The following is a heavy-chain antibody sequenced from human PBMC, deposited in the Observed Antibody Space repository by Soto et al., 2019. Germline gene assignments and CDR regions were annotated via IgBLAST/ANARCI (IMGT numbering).Heavy chain of an antibody. D-gene: IGHD5-12*01. CDR1: GGSISSSNW. CDR2: IYHSGST. CDR3: ARDRAYSGYGTNYYYYGMDV. J-gene: IGHJ6*02. Sequence: PSETLSLSCAVSGGSISSSNWWSWVRQPPGKVLEWIGEIYHSGSTNYNPSLKSRVTISVDKSKNQFSLKLSSVTAADTAVYYCARDRAYSGYGTNYYYYGMDVWGQGTTVTVS. V-gene: IGHV4-4*02.